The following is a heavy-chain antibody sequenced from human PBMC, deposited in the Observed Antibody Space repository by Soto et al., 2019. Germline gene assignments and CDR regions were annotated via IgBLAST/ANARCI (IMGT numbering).Heavy chain of an antibody. J-gene: IGHJ6*04. D-gene: IGHD3-16*01. CDR3: AREWANNTVRGGVTYRYHHVLAV. V-gene: IGHV5-10-1*01. CDR1: GYSFTSYW. CDR2: IDPSDSYT. Sequence: GESLKISCKGSGYSFTSYWISWVRQMPGKGLEWMGRIDPSDSYTNYSPSFQGHVTISADKSISTAYLQWSSLRSEDSAVYYCAREWANNTVRGGVTYRYHHVLAVCGKGTTVTVSS.